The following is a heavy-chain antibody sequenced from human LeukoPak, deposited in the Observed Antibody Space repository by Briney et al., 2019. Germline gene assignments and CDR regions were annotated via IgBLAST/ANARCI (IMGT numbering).Heavy chain of an antibody. CDR1: RYTFTSYY. J-gene: IGHJ4*02. D-gene: IGHD3-10*01. CDR2: INPNGGST. Sequence: ASVKVSCKAYRYTFTSYYIHWVRQDPGQGLEWMGIINPNGGSTSYAQKFQGRVTMTRDTSTSTVYMELSSLRSEDTAVYYCARAMVRGLSNPFDYWGQGTLVTVSS. CDR3: ARAMVRGLSNPFDY. V-gene: IGHV1-46*01.